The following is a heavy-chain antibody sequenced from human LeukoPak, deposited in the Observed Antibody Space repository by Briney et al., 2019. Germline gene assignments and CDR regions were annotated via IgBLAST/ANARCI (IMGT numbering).Heavy chain of an antibody. J-gene: IGHJ4*02. V-gene: IGHV4-59*01. Sequence: SETLSLTCTVSGGSISSYYWSWIRQPPGKGLEWIGYIYYSRSTNYNPSLKSRVTISVDTSKNQFSLKLSSVTAADTAVYYCARADYYGSGSSNDYWGQGTLVTVSS. CDR2: IYYSRST. D-gene: IGHD3-10*01. CDR1: GGSISSYY. CDR3: ARADYYGSGSSNDY.